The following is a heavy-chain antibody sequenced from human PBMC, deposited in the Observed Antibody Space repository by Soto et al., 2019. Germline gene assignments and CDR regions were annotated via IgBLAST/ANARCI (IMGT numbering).Heavy chain of an antibody. Sequence: GASVKVSCKASGYTFTGCYMHWVRQAPGQGLEWMGWINPNSGGTNYAQKFQGRVTMTRDTSISTAYMELSRLRSDDTAVYYCARGFAYDSNYRQDWTRLDYWGQGTLVTVSS. D-gene: IGHD4-4*01. CDR2: INPNSGGT. CDR1: GYTFTGCY. J-gene: IGHJ4*02. CDR3: ARGFAYDSNYRQDWTRLDY. V-gene: IGHV1-2*02.